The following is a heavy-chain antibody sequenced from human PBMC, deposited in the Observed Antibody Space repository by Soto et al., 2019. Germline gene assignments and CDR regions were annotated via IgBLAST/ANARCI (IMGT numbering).Heavy chain of an antibody. D-gene: IGHD3-22*01. CDR2: ISNDGTST. CDR1: GFTSSSYW. Sequence: EVQLVESGGGLVQPGGSLRLSCAASGFTSSSYWMHWVRQAPGKGLVWVSRISNDGTSTNYADSVKGRFTISRDNAKNTVYLEMNSLRAEDTAVYYCARVWYFYYSSDHFSAEAFDIWCQGTTVTVSS. J-gene: IGHJ3*02. CDR3: ARVWYFYYSSDHFSAEAFDI. V-gene: IGHV3-74*01.